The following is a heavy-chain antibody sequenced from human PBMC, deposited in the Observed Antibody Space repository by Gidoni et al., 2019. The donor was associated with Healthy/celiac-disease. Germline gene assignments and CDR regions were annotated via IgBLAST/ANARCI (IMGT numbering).Heavy chain of an antibody. CDR1: GFTFSSYA. J-gene: IGHJ6*02. V-gene: IGHV3-30-3*01. D-gene: IGHD1-26*01. CDR2: ISYDGSNK. Sequence: QVQLVESGGGVVQPGRSLRLSCSASGFTFSSYAMHWVRQAPGKGLEWVAVISYDGSNKYYADSVKGRFTISRDNSKNTLYLQMNSLRAEDTAVYYCAREILPTDEPNYYYYGMDVWGQGTTVTVSS. CDR3: AREILPTDEPNYYYYGMDV.